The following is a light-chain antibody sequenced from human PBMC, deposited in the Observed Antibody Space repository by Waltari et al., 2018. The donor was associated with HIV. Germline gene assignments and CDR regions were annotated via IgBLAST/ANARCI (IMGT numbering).Light chain of an antibody. CDR2: EDN. CDR1: SGSIASNY. CDR3: QSSDSSNWV. J-gene: IGLJ3*02. V-gene: IGLV6-57*01. Sequence: NFMLTQPHSVSESPGKTVTISCTRSSGSIASNYVQWYQQRPGSSPTTVLYEDNQRPSGVPERVSGSIDSSANSASLTISGLKTEDEADYYCQSSDSSNWVFGGGTKLTVL.